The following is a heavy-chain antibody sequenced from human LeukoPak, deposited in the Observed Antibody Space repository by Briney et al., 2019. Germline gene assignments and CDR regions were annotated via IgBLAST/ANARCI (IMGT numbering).Heavy chain of an antibody. D-gene: IGHD3-22*01. CDR1: GFTFSSYG. CDR2: ISYDGSNK. J-gene: IGHJ4*02. V-gene: IGHV3-30*03. CDR3: ASWPLYDSSGYLVY. Sequence: GRSLRLSCAASGFTFSSYGMHWVRQAPGKGLEWVAVISYDGSNKYYADFVKGRFTISRDNSKNTLYLQMNSLRAEDTAVYYCASWPLYDSSGYLVYWGQGTLVTVSS.